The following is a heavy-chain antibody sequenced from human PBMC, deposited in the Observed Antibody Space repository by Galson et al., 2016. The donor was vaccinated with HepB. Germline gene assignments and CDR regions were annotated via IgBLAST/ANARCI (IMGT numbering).Heavy chain of an antibody. CDR3: ATHWLARGSWYFDL. CDR1: GDSLRSFY. J-gene: IGHJ2*01. D-gene: IGHD3-10*01. V-gene: IGHV4-59*01. CDR2: IYKTGST. Sequence: ETLSLPCTVSGDSLRSFYWSWIRQPPGKGLEWIAYIYKTGSTNYNPSLKSRVTISVDTSKNQFSLKLSSVTAADTAVYYCATHWLARGSWYFDLWGRGTLVTV.